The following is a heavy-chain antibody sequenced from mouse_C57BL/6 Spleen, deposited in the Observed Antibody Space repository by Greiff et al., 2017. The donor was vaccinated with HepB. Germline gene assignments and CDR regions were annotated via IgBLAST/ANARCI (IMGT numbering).Heavy chain of an antibody. D-gene: IGHD2-1*01. V-gene: IGHV2-2*01. CDR1: GFSLTSYG. CDR2: IWSGGST. J-gene: IGHJ3*01. CDR3: ANGNSWFAY. Sequence: QVQLQQSGPGLVQPSQSLSITCTVSGFSLTSYGVHWVRQSPGKGLEWLGVIWSGGSTDYNAAFISRLSISKDNSKSQVFFKMNSLQADDTAIYYCANGNSWFAYWGQGTLVTVSA.